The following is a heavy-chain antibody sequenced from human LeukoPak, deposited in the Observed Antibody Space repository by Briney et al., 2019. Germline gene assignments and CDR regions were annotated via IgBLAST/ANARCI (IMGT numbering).Heavy chain of an antibody. D-gene: IGHD6-19*01. V-gene: IGHV3-48*03. CDR3: ARDFSGWDFGY. J-gene: IGHJ4*02. CDR1: GFTFSSYE. Sequence: EPGGSLRLSCAASGFTFSSYEMNWVRQAPGKGLEWVAYISSSGSTIYYADSVKGRFTISRDTAKNSLYLQMNSLTAGDTAVYYCARDFSGWDFGYWGQGTLVTVSS. CDR2: ISSSGSTI.